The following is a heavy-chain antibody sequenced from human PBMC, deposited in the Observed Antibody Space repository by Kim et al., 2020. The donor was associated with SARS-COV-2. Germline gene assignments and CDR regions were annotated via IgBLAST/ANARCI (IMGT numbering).Heavy chain of an antibody. CDR1: GGSVSSGSYY. CDR2: IYYSGST. D-gene: IGHD5-12*01. J-gene: IGHJ4*02. V-gene: IGHV4-61*01. CDR3: ARCIVATIFGPIDY. Sequence: SETLSLTCTVSGGSVSSGSYYWSWIRQPPGKGLEWIGYIYYSGSTNYNPSLKSRVTISVDTSKNQFSLKLSSVTAADTAVYYCARCIVATIFGPIDYWGQGTLVTVSS.